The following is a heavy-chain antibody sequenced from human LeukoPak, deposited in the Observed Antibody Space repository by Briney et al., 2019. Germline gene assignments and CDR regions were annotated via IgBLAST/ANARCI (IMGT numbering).Heavy chain of an antibody. J-gene: IGHJ4*02. Sequence: SETLSLTCTVSGDSVSNGNYYWSWLRQPPGKALEWIGYIYYTGKTYYNPSLEGRVTILVDTSRNHFSVKLSSVTAVDTAVYYCARSQNYYGSGDYWSQGTLVTVSS. D-gene: IGHD3-10*01. CDR1: GDSVSNGNYY. V-gene: IGHV4-61*03. CDR3: ARSQNYYGSGDY. CDR2: IYYTGKT.